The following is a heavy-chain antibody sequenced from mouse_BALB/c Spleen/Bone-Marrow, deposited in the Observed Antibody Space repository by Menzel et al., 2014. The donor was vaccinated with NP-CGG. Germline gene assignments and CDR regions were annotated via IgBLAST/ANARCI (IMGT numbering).Heavy chain of an antibody. J-gene: IGHJ2*01. D-gene: IGHD1-1*01. Sequence: VQLKESGGDLVKPGGSLKLSCAASGFTFSSYGMSWVRQTPDKRLEWVATISSGGSYTNYPDSVKGRFTISRDNAKNTLYLQMSSLKSEDTAMYYCARPTTVVATGGSFDYWGQGTTLTVSS. CDR1: GFTFSSYG. CDR3: ARPTTVVATGGSFDY. V-gene: IGHV5-6*01. CDR2: ISSGGSYT.